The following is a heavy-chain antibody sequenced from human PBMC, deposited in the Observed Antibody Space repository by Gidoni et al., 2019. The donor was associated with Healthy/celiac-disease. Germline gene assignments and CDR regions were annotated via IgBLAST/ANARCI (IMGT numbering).Heavy chain of an antibody. CDR2: IYSGGST. J-gene: IGHJ5*02. D-gene: IGHD3-22*01. V-gene: IGHV3-66*02. Sequence: EVQLVASGGGLVQPGGSLRLSCAASGSTVRSNYITWVRQAPGKGLEWVSVIYSGGSTYYADSVKGRFTISRDNSKNTLYLQMNSLRAEDTAVYYCAREDYYDSSGYYLNGLRWFDPWGQGTLVTVSS. CDR1: GSTVRSNY. CDR3: AREDYYDSSGYYLNGLRWFDP.